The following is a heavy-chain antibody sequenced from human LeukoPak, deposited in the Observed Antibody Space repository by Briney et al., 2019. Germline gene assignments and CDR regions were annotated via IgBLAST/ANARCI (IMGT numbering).Heavy chain of an antibody. CDR1: GFTFSSYW. Sequence: GGSLRLSCAASGFTFSSYWMSWVRQAPGKGLEWVANIKQDGSEKYYVDSVKGRFTISRDNAKNSLYLQMNSLRAEDTAVYYCAREGLSDGSGSYYVRRRTYYFDYWGQGTLLTVSS. CDR2: IKQDGSEK. CDR3: AREGLSDGSGSYYVRRRTYYFDY. J-gene: IGHJ4*02. V-gene: IGHV3-7*01. D-gene: IGHD3-10*01.